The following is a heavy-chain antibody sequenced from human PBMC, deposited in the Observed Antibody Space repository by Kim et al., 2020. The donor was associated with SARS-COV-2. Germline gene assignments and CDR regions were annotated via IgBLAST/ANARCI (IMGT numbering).Heavy chain of an antibody. CDR2: INHSGST. Sequence: SQTLSLTCAVYGGSFSGYYWSWIRQPPGKVLEWIGEINHSGSTNYNPSLKSRVTISVDTSKNQFSLKLSSVTAADTAVYYCARVLRSQDFDYWGQGTLVTRSS. J-gene: IGHJ4*02. D-gene: IGHD3-3*01. CDR3: ARVLRSQDFDY. CDR1: GGSFSGYY. V-gene: IGHV4-34*01.